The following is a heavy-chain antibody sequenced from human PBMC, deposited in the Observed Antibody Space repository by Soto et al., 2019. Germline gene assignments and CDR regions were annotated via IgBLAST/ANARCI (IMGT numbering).Heavy chain of an antibody. CDR3: ARNSLTGYYNYYYSMDV. Sequence: SGESLKISCKSSGYSFSSYWTAWVRLMPGKGLEWMGSIYPDDSDTKYSPSFQGQVTISADKSISAAYLQWSSLKASDTAIYYCARNSLTGYYNYYYSMDVWGQGTTVTVSS. CDR1: GYSFSSYW. J-gene: IGHJ6*02. V-gene: IGHV5-51*01. D-gene: IGHD3-9*01. CDR2: IYPDDSDT.